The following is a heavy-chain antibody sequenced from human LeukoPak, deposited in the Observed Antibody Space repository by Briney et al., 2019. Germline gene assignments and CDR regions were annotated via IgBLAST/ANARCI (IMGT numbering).Heavy chain of an antibody. D-gene: IGHD2-2*02. CDR1: GGSISSSSYY. CDR3: AREAVVAPTAISVPGLYGMDV. V-gene: IGHV4-39*02. Sequence: SETLSLTCTVSGGSISSSSYYWGWIRQPPGKGLEWIGSIYYSGSTYYNPSLKSRVTISVDTSKNQFSLKLSSVTAADTAVYYCAREAVVAPTAISVPGLYGMDVWGQGTTVTVSS. J-gene: IGHJ6*02. CDR2: IYYSGST.